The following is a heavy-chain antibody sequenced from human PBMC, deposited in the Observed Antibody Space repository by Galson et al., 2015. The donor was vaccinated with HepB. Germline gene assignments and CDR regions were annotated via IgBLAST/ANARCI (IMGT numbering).Heavy chain of an antibody. J-gene: IGHJ4*02. D-gene: IGHD6-19*01. CDR3: AKDPYLYSALAGTMAGFDY. V-gene: IGHV3-30*18. Sequence: SLRLSCAASGFTFSNYGIHWVRQAPGKGLEWVAVISYDGSNKYYADSVKGRFTIPRDNSKNMLYLQMNSLRAEDTALYYCAKDPYLYSALAGTMAGFDYWGQGTLVTVSS. CDR2: ISYDGSNK. CDR1: GFTFSNYG.